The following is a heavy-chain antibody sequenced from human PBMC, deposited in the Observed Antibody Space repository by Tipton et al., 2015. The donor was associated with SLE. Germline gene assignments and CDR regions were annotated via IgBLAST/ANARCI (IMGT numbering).Heavy chain of an antibody. Sequence: SLRLSCAASGFTVSSNYMSWVRQAPGKGLEWVSVIYSGGSTYYADSVKGRFTISRDNAKNSLYLQMNSLRAEDTAVYYCARDPPLYSGSYLFDYWGQGTLVTVSS. D-gene: IGHD1-26*01. CDR1: GFTVSSNY. V-gene: IGHV3-53*01. CDR3: ARDPPLYSGSYLFDY. CDR2: IYSGGST. J-gene: IGHJ4*02.